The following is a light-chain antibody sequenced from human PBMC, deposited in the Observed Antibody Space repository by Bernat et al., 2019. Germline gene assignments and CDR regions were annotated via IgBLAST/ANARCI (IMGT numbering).Light chain of an antibody. CDR2: DVS. J-gene: IGLJ2*01. CDR1: SSDVGGYNY. Sequence: QSALTQPRSVSGSPGQSVTISCTGTSSDVGGYNYVSWYQQHPGKAPKLMIYDVSNRPSGVSNRFSGSKSGNTASLTISGLQAEDEADYYCSSYTSSSTRGFGGGTKLTVL. CDR3: SSYTSSSTRG. V-gene: IGLV2-14*01.